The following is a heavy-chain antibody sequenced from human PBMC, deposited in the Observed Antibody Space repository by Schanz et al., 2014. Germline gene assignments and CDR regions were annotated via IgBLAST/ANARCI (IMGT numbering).Heavy chain of an antibody. V-gene: IGHV3-7*03. CDR3: TTFNNRDALYI. Sequence: EVQLVESGGGLVQPGGSLRLSCAASGFTFSRYWMSWVRQAPGKGLEWLANINQDGSEEYYVDSLNGRLTISRDNARNSLYLQMNTLRTDDTALYYCTTFNNRDALYIWGQGTMVSVSS. J-gene: IGHJ3*02. CDR2: INQDGSEE. CDR1: GFTFSRYW. D-gene: IGHD1-20*01.